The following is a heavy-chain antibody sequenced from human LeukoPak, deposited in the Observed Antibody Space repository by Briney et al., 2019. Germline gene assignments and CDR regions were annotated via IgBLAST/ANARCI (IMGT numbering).Heavy chain of an antibody. V-gene: IGHV1-8*01. Sequence: ASVKVSCKASGYTFTSYDINWVRQATGQGLXXXXXXSPNSGNTGYAQKFQGRVTMTRNTSISTAYMELSSLRSEATAVYYCARGGDGYSYYYYYMDVWGKGTTVTVSS. CDR2: XSPNSGNT. J-gene: IGHJ6*03. D-gene: IGHD5-24*01. CDR3: ARGGDGYSYYYYYMDV. CDR1: GYTFTSYD.